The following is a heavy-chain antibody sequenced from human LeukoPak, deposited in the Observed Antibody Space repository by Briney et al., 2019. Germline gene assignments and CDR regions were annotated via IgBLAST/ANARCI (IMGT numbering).Heavy chain of an antibody. D-gene: IGHD3-16*01. CDR2: ITSDGTNM. CDR3: AGGGGGERFDF. CDR1: GFTFSSYE. V-gene: IGHV3-48*03. J-gene: IGHJ4*02. Sequence: GGSLRLSCAASGFTFSSYEMNWVRQAPGKGLEWVSYITSDGTNMHYADSVKGRFTFSRDNAKNSRYLQMNSLGAEDTAIYYWAGGGGGERFDFWGQGTLVTVSS.